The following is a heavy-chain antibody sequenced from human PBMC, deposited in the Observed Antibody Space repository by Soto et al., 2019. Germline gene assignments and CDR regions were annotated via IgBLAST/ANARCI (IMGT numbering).Heavy chain of an antibody. Sequence: GGSLRLSCAASGFTFSSYSMNWVRQAPWKGLEWVSYISSSSSTIYYADSVKGRFTISRDNAKNSLYLQMNSLRDEDTAVYYCARDQESVAGPTHFDDWGQGTLVTVSS. V-gene: IGHV3-48*02. CDR3: ARDQESVAGPTHFDD. CDR1: GFTFSSYS. CDR2: ISSSSSTI. D-gene: IGHD6-19*01. J-gene: IGHJ4*02.